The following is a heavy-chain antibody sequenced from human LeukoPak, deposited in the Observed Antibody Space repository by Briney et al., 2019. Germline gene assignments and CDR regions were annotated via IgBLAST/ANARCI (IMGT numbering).Heavy chain of an antibody. Sequence: PGGSLRLSCAASGFNFSSDAMSWVRQAPGKGLEWVSGVSGRGDGTYYADSVKGRFTISRDKSKNTLYLQMNSLRAEDTAVYYCAKARPRGVIIVNFDYWGQGTLVTVSS. J-gene: IGHJ4*02. CDR2: VSGRGDGT. CDR1: GFNFSSDA. V-gene: IGHV3-23*01. D-gene: IGHD3-10*01. CDR3: AKARPRGVIIVNFDY.